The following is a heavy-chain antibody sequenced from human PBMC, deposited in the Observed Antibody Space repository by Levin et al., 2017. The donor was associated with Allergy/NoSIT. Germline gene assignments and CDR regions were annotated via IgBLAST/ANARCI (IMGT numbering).Heavy chain of an antibody. Sequence: SCTVSGGSIRSSSDYWGWIRQPPGKGLEWIGSIYYSGTTYYNPSLKSRVTISADTSKNHFSLKLSSVTAADTAVYYCARQHEEDLGSYNYYQYYYMDVWGKGTTVTVSS. CDR3: ARQHEEDLGSYNYYQYYYMDV. CDR1: GGSIRSSSDY. D-gene: IGHD3-10*01. CDR2: IYYSGTT. J-gene: IGHJ6*03. V-gene: IGHV4-39*01.